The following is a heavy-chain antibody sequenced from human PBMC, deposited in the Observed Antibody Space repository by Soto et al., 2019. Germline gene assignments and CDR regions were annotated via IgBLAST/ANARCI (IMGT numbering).Heavy chain of an antibody. CDR3: ASLGYSGSGSGK. CDR2: IYYSGST. J-gene: IGHJ4*02. Sequence: QVQLHESGPGLVKPSETLALTCTVSGTSISSYYWSWVRQPPGKGLEWIGHIYYSGSTNYNPSLKSRPTISVDTSKNQSSLKLTSVPAAAPAVYYCASLGYSGSGSGKWGQGTLVTVSS. CDR1: GTSISSYY. V-gene: IGHV4-59*08. D-gene: IGHD5-12*01.